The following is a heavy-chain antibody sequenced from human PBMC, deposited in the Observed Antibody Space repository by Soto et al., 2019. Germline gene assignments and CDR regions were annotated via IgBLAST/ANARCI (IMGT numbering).Heavy chain of an antibody. CDR1: RASISSNW. J-gene: IGHJ4*02. D-gene: IGHD3-3*01. CDR3: ATYYDVWTGYTFDS. Sequence: QVQLQESGPGLVEPSGTLSLTCAVSRASISSNWWSWVRQPPGKALEWIGEIYHSGGARYNPSLETRVTRSVDKSKNQPSLNLNSVAAADTAVYYCATYYDVWTGYTFDSWGQGTLVTVSP. V-gene: IGHV4-4*02. CDR2: IYHSGGA.